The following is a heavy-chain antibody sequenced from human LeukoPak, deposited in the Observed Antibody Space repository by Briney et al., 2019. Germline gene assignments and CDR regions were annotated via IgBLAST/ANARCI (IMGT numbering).Heavy chain of an antibody. V-gene: IGHV3-30*18. J-gene: IGHJ4*02. CDR2: ISYDGSNK. CDR3: AKGYYGYDFWSGGDY. D-gene: IGHD3-3*01. CDR1: GFTSSSLG. Sequence: PGRSLRVSCAASGFTSSSLGMHWVRQAPGKGLEWVAVISYDGSNKYYADFVKGRFTISRDNSKNTLYLQMNSLGTEDTAVYYCAKGYYGYDFWSGGDYWGQGTLVIVSS.